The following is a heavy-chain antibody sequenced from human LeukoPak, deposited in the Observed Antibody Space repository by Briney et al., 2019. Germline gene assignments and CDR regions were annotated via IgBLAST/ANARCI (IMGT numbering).Heavy chain of an antibody. CDR2: ISGSGGST. CDR3: ANLVGATGAPFDY. CDR1: GFTFSSYA. V-gene: IGHV3-23*01. Sequence: GGSLRLSCAASGFTFSSYAMSWVRQAPGKGLEWVLAISGSGGSTYYADSVKGRFTISRDNSKNTLYLQMNSLRAEDTAVYYCANLVGATGAPFDYWGQGTLVTVSS. D-gene: IGHD1-26*01. J-gene: IGHJ4*02.